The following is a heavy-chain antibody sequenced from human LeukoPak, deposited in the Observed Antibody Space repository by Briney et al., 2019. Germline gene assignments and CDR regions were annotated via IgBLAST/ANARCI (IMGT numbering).Heavy chain of an antibody. J-gene: IGHJ4*02. Sequence: SETLSLTCAVYGGSFSGYYWSWIRQPPGKGLEWIGEINHSGSTNYNPSLKSRVTISVDTSKNQFSLKLSSVTAADTAVYYCAGGRPTRANYYDSSGYYYYWGQGTLVTVSS. CDR2: INHSGST. V-gene: IGHV4-34*01. CDR1: GGSFSGYY. D-gene: IGHD3-22*01. CDR3: AGGRPTRANYYDSSGYYYY.